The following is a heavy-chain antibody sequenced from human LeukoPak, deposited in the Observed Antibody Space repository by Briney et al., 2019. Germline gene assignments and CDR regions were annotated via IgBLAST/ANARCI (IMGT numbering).Heavy chain of an antibody. V-gene: IGHV4-59*01. CDR1: GGSISSYY. D-gene: IGHD1/OR15-1a*01. CDR3: ARGTGGWYFDL. CDR2: IYYSGST. J-gene: IGHJ2*01. Sequence: SETLSLTCTVSGGSISSYYWSWIRQPPGKGLEWIGYIYYSGSTNYNPSLKSRVTISIDTSKNQFSLKLTPVTAADTAVYYCARGTGGWYFDLWGRGTLVTVSS.